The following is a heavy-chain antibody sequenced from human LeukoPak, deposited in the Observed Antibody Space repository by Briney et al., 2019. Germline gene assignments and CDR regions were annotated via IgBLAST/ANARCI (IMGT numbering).Heavy chain of an antibody. V-gene: IGHV4-59*01. J-gene: IGHJ4*02. D-gene: IGHD5-24*01. CDR2: IYNSGST. CDR3: VRDRELTY. CDR1: DGSISIYY. Sequence: SETLSLTCNVSDGSISIYYWSWIRQPPGKGLEWIGYIYNSGSTIYNPSLKSRVTISADTSKNQFSLKLSSVTAADTAVYYCVRDRELTYWGQGTLVTVSS.